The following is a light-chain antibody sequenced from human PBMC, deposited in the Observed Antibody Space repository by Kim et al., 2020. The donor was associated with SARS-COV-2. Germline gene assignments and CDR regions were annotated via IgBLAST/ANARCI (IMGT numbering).Light chain of an antibody. CDR2: GKI. J-gene: IGLJ2*01. CDR3: NSRDSSGNHPV. Sequence: LAQTVRITCHADSLRTFSASWYPQKPVHAPVLFIYGKIHRPSEIPARFSGSRSGNTPSLTIPGAPSEDEADYYFNSRDSSGNHPVFGGGTQLTVL. CDR1: SLRTFS. V-gene: IGLV3-19*01.